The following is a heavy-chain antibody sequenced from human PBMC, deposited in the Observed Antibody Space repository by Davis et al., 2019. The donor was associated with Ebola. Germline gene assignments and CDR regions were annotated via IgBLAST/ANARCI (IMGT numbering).Heavy chain of an antibody. D-gene: IGHD3-3*01. V-gene: IGHV3-21*01. CDR3: ARFLEWKADY. CDR1: GFTFSSYS. CDR2: ISSSSSYI. J-gene: IGHJ4*02. Sequence: GESLKISCAASGFTFSSYSMNWVRQAPGKGLEWVSSISSSSSYIYYADSVKGRFTISRDNAKNSLYLQMNSLRAEDTAVYYCARFLEWKADYWGQGTLVTVSS.